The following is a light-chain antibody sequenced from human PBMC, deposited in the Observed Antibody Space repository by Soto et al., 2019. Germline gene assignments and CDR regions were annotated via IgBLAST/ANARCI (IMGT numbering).Light chain of an antibody. CDR3: CSYAGSYTFV. CDR2: DVT. CDR1: SSDVGGYDF. J-gene: IGLJ2*01. Sequence: QSALTQPRSVSGSPGQSVTISCTGTSSDVGGYDFVSWYQQYPGKAPKFMIYDVTERPSGVPDRFSGSKSGNTASLTISGLQVEDEDDYYCCSYAGSYTFVFGGGTKVTVL. V-gene: IGLV2-11*01.